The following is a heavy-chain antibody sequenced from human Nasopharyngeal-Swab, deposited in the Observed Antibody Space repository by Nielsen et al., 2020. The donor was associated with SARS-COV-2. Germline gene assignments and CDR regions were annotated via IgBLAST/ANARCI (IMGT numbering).Heavy chain of an antibody. CDR1: GFTFSSYA. V-gene: IGHV3-23*03. J-gene: IGHJ6*02. CDR2: IYSGGSST. CDR3: AKEGALTIFGVVPPGGYYYYGMDV. Sequence: GESLKISCAASGFTFSSYAMSWVRQAPGKGLEWVSVIYSGGSSTYSADSVKGRFTISRDNSKNTLYLQMNSLRAEDTAVYYCAKEGALTIFGVVPPGGYYYYGMDVWGQGTTVTVSS. D-gene: IGHD3-3*01.